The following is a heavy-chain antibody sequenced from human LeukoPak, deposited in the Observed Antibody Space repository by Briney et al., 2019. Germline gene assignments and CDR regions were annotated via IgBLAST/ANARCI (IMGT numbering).Heavy chain of an antibody. V-gene: IGHV1-18*01. D-gene: IGHD2-21*02. J-gene: IGHJ4*02. CDR2: ISAYNTNT. CDR3: ARQGDWIDY. CDR1: GYTFTSYT. Sequence: ASVKVSCKASGYTFTSYTINWVRQAPGQGLEWMGGISAYNTNTNYAQKVQGRVSMTTDTSTSTAYMELRSLRSDDTAVYYCARQGDWIDYWGQGTLGGVSS.